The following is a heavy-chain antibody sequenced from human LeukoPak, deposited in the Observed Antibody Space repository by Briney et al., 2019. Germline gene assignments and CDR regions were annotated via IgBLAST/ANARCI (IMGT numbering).Heavy chain of an antibody. CDR2: IIPIFGTA. CDR1: GGTFSSYA. Sequence: ASVKVSCKASGGTFSSYAISWVRQAPGQGLEWMGGIIPIFGTANYAQKFQGRVTITADESTSTAYMELSSLRSEDTAVYYRARNVNGANYFDYWGQGTLVTVSS. V-gene: IGHV1-69*13. J-gene: IGHJ4*02. CDR3: ARNVNGANYFDY. D-gene: IGHD4/OR15-4a*01.